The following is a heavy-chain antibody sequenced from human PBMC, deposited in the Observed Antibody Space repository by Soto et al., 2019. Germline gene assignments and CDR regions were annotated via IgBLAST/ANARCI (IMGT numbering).Heavy chain of an antibody. Sequence: LRLSCAASGFTFSSYAMSWVRQAPGKGLEWVSAISGSGGSTYYADSVKGRFTISRDNSKNTLYLQMNSLRAEDTAVYYCAKSPAAAPDYYYYGMDVWGQGTTVTVSS. CDR1: GFTFSSYA. V-gene: IGHV3-23*01. CDR2: ISGSGGST. J-gene: IGHJ6*02. CDR3: AKSPAAAPDYYYYGMDV. D-gene: IGHD6-13*01.